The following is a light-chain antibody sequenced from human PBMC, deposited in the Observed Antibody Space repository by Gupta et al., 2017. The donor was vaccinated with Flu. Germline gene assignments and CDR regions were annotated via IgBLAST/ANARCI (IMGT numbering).Light chain of an antibody. CDR2: DVS. V-gene: IGLV2-11*01. Sequence: QSVTVSCTGTSSDSGGYNYVSWYQQHPGKAHKLMIYDVSKRPAGVPDRFSGSKSGNTASLTIAGLQAEDEDDYDCCSWAGGFYVFGTGTKVTVL. CDR1: SSDSGGYNY. J-gene: IGLJ1*01. CDR3: CSWAGGFYV.